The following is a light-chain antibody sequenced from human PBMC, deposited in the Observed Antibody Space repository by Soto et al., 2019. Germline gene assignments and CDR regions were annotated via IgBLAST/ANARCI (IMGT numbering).Light chain of an antibody. CDR3: QQYDSSPKT. J-gene: IGKJ1*01. CDR2: GAF. Sequence: EIVLTQSPGTLSLSPGERATLSCRASQSVSDSHLAWYQQKPCQAHRLLIYGAFNRATGVPDRFSGSAFGTDFTLTISRLEPEDFAVYYCQQYDSSPKTFGQGTKVDIK. V-gene: IGKV3-20*01. CDR1: QSVSDSH.